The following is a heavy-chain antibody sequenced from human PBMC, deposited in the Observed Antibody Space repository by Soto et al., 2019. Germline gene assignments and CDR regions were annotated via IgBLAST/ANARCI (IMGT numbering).Heavy chain of an antibody. CDR2: ISSSSSSNI. J-gene: IGHJ4*02. D-gene: IGHD3-16*01. CDR1: GFTFSSYS. Sequence: GGSLRLSFAASGFTFSSYSMNWVRQAPGKGLEWVSYISSSSSSNIYYADSVKGRFTISRDNAKNSLYLQMNSLRAEDTALYYCEKDRYFLVTGTFGYWGQGTLVTVSS. CDR3: EKDRYFLVTGTFGY. V-gene: IGHV3-48*04.